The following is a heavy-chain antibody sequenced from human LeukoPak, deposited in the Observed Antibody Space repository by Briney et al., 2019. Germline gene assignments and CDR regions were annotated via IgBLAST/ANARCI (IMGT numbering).Heavy chain of an antibody. CDR1: GFTFSNYA. D-gene: IGHD3-9*01. J-gene: IGHJ4*02. CDR2: ITGSGGNT. CDR3: AKWGDYDVLTGYYVSDY. Sequence: SGGSLRLYCAASGFTFSNYAMSWVRQAPGKGLEWVSAITGSGGNTYYADSVKGRFTISRDNSKNTVFLQMNSLRAEDTAVYYCAKWGDYDVLTGYYVSDYWGQGTLVTVSS. V-gene: IGHV3-23*01.